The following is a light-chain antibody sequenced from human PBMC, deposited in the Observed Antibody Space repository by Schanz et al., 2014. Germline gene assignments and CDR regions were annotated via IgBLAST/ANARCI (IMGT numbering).Light chain of an antibody. CDR1: QSVSSY. J-gene: IGKJ1*01. V-gene: IGKV3-15*01. CDR3: QQYIKWPPGGWT. Sequence: EIVLTQSPATLSLSPGERATLSCRASQSVSSYLAWYQQKPGQAPRLLIHGASTRATGIPARFSGSGSGTEFTLTISSLQSEDFAIYYCQQYIKWPPGGWTFGQGTKVEI. CDR2: GAS.